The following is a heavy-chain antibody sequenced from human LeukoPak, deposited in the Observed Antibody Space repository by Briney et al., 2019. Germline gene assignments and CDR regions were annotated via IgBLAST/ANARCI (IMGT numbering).Heavy chain of an antibody. V-gene: IGHV3-23*01. CDR1: GFTFSSYA. J-gene: IGHJ4*02. D-gene: IGHD1-26*01. CDR3: VFVFSGSYQEGANY. Sequence: QPGGSLRLSCAASGFTFSSYAMSWVRQAPGKGLEWVSAISGSGGSTYYADSVKGRFTISRDNSKNTLYLQMNSLRAEDTAVYYCVFVFSGSYQEGANYWGQGTLVTVSS. CDR2: ISGSGGST.